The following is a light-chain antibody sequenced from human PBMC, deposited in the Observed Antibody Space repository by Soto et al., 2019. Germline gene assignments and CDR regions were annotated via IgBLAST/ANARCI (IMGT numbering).Light chain of an antibody. CDR1: ISDVGTYNL. Sequence: QSALTQPASVSGSPGQSITISCTGTISDVGTYNLVSWFQQHPGKAPKLMIFEVSERPSGVPHRFSGSKSGNAASLTISGLQAEDEADYYCSSFTTSHTYVFGTGTKLTVL. V-gene: IGLV2-14*02. J-gene: IGLJ1*01. CDR3: SSFTTSHTYV. CDR2: EVS.